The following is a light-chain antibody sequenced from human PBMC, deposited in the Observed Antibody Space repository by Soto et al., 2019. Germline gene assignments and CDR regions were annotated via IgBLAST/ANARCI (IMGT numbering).Light chain of an antibody. J-gene: IGKJ4*01. Sequence: IQLTQSPSSLYASVGDRVTITCRASQGISGYLAWYQQKPGKAPNLLIYAASSLQSGVPPRFSGSGSGTEFTLTISSLQPEDFATYYCQQVNSYPLTFGGGTKVEIK. CDR2: AAS. V-gene: IGKV1-9*01. CDR1: QGISGY. CDR3: QQVNSYPLT.